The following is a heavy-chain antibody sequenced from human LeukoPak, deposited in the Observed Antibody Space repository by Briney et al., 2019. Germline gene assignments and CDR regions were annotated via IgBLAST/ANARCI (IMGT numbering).Heavy chain of an antibody. CDR1: GFTFSSYG. V-gene: IGHV3-30*18. D-gene: IGHD3-22*01. Sequence: GGSLRLSCAASGFTFSSYGMHWVRQAPGKGLEWVAVISYDGSNKYYADSVKGRFTISRDNSKNTLFLQMHSLRPEDTAVYYCAKDLHDTRGIHYYFDYWGQGTLVTVSS. CDR3: AKDLHDTRGIHYYFDY. CDR2: ISYDGSNK. J-gene: IGHJ4*02.